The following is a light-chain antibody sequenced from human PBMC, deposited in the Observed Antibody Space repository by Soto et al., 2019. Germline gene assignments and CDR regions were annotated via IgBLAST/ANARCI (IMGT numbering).Light chain of an antibody. Sequence: EIVLTQSPATLSLSPVERATLYCRASQSVTCHLGLYQPKPGQAPRLLIYDASKMATGIPARFSCSGSVTAFTITISSLELEDFAAYYCQQRSYWPPWTCGQGTKGDIK. CDR1: QSVTCH. CDR2: DAS. CDR3: QQRSYWPPWT. J-gene: IGKJ1*01. V-gene: IGKV3-11*01.